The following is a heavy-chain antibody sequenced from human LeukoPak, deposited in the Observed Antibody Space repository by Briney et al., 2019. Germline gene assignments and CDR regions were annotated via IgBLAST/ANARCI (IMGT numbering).Heavy chain of an antibody. J-gene: IGHJ4*02. D-gene: IGHD1-14*01. CDR2: IRADSQI. Sequence: GESLKISRKTSGYYFTDYWIGWVRQKPGKGLEWMGIIRADSQITYSPSLQGQVTFSADRSKDTAYLRWSSLKASDTAMYYCARRGGTPFYDYWGQGTLVTVSS. V-gene: IGHV5-51*01. CDR1: GYYFTDYW. CDR3: ARRGGTPFYDY.